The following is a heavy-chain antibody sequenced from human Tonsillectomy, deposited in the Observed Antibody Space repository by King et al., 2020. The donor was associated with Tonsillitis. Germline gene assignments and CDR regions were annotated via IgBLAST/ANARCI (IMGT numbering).Heavy chain of an antibody. CDR3: AKNYYDSSGHYYFDY. D-gene: IGHD3-22*01. V-gene: IGHV3-30*02. CDR1: GFIFSSYG. Sequence: QLVQSGGGVVQPGGSLRLSCAASGFIFSSYGMHWVRQAPGKGLEWVAFIRYDGSKKYYADSVKGRFTISRDNSKNTLYLQMNSLRAEDTAVYYCAKNYYDSSGHYYFDYWGQGTLVTVSS. CDR2: IRYDGSKK. J-gene: IGHJ4*02.